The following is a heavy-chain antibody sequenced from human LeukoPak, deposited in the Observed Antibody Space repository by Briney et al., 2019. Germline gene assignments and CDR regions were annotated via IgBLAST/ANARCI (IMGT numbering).Heavy chain of an antibody. D-gene: IGHD6-19*01. Sequence: ASLKLSCTASGYTFTGYYMHWVRQAPGQGLEWMGCINPNSGGRNYAQKFQGRVTMTRDTSISTAYMELRRLRSDDTAVYYCARDQAVAVRDYYYYGMDVWGQGTTVTVSS. CDR2: INPNSGGR. J-gene: IGHJ6*02. CDR1: GYTFTGYY. CDR3: ARDQAVAVRDYYYYGMDV. V-gene: IGHV1-2*02.